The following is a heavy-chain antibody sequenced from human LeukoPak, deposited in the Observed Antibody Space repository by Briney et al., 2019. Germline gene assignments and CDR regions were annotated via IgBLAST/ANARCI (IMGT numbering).Heavy chain of an antibody. Sequence: GGSLRLSCAASGFTFPSYAMSWVRQAPRRGLEWVSVISGSGDSTYYADSVKGRFTISRDNSKNTLYVQMSSLRAEDTATYYCATGDGSGTNYFYYYGMDVWGQGTRVTVSS. J-gene: IGHJ6*02. CDR2: ISGSGDST. D-gene: IGHD3-10*01. CDR3: ATGDGSGTNYFYYYGMDV. V-gene: IGHV3-23*01. CDR1: GFTFPSYA.